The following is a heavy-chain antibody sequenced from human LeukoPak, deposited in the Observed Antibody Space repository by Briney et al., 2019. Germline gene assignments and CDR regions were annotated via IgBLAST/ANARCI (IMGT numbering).Heavy chain of an antibody. J-gene: IGHJ4*02. Sequence: GGSLRLSCAASGFTFSSYSMNWVRQAPGKGLEGVSYISSSSSTIYYADSVKGRFTISRDNAKNSLYLQMNSLRDEDTAVYYCARDETTYYYDSSGYYYNFDYWGQGTLVTVSS. CDR2: ISSSSSTI. V-gene: IGHV3-48*02. CDR1: GFTFSSYS. CDR3: ARDETTYYYDSSGYYYNFDY. D-gene: IGHD3-22*01.